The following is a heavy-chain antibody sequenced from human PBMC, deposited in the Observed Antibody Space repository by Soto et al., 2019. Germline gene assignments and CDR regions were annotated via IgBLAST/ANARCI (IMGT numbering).Heavy chain of an antibody. J-gene: IGHJ3*02. D-gene: IGHD3-3*01. CDR3: PRTRDFWSGNDAFDI. CDR2: MYYSGST. V-gene: IGHV4-61*01. CDR1: GGSVSSGSYY. Sequence: KPSETLSLPCTVSGGSVSSGSYYWSWIRQPPGKGLEWIGHMYYSGSTNYNPSLKSRVTISLDTSKNQFSLKLSSVTAADTAVYFCPRTRDFWSGNDAFDIWGQGTMVSVSS.